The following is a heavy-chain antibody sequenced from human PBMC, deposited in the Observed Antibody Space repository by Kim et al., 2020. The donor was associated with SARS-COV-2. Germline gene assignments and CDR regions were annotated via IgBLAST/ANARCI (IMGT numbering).Heavy chain of an antibody. V-gene: IGHV4-59*01. CDR3: ARGTMIVVVNEPWFDP. CDR2: IYYSGST. J-gene: IGHJ5*02. Sequence: SETLSLTCTVSGGSISSYYWSWIRQPPGKGLEWIGYIYYSGSTNYNPSLKSRVTISVDTSKNQFSLKLSSVTAADTAVYYCARGTMIVVVNEPWFDPWGQGTLVTVSS. D-gene: IGHD3-22*01. CDR1: GGSISSYY.